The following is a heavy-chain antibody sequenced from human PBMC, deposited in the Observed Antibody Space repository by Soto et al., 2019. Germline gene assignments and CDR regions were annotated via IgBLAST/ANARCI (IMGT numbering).Heavy chain of an antibody. CDR3: AGRWELLDIYYYYYGMDV. V-gene: IGHV1-69*13. J-gene: IGHJ6*02. CDR2: IIPIFGTA. Sequence: SVKVSCKASGGTFRSYAISWVRQAPGQGLEWMGGIIPIFGTANYAQKFQGRVTITADESTSTAYMELSSLRSEDTAVYYFAGRWELLDIYYYYYGMDVWGQGTTVTVSS. D-gene: IGHD1-26*01. CDR1: GGTFRSYA.